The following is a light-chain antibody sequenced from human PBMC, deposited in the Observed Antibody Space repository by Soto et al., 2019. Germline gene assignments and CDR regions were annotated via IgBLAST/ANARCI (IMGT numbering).Light chain of an antibody. V-gene: IGKV1-9*01. CDR2: GAS. Sequence: DIQLTQSPSFLSASVGDRVTITCRASQSISTYLAWYQQKPGKAPKVLIYGASTLQRGVPSRFSGSTSGTEFTLTISSLQPEDSATYYCQQLSRYPLTFGGGTKVEIK. CDR3: QQLSRYPLT. CDR1: QSISTY. J-gene: IGKJ4*01.